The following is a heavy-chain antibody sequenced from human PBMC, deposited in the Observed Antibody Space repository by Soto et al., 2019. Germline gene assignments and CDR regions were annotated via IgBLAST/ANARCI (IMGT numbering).Heavy chain of an antibody. CDR3: AGKDAGGSYSAFDI. J-gene: IGHJ3*02. CDR1: GGSISSSSYY. V-gene: IGHV4-39*01. Sequence: SETLSLACTVSGGSISSSSYYWGWIRQPPGKGLEWIGSIYYSGSTYYNPSLKSRVTISVDTSKNQFSLKLSSVTAADTAVYYCAGKDAGGSYSAFDIWGQGTMVTVSS. D-gene: IGHD1-26*01. CDR2: IYYSGST.